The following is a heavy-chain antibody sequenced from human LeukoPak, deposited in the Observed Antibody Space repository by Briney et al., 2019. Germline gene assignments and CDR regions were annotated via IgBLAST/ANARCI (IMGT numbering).Heavy chain of an antibody. CDR2: TYYRSKWYN. CDR1: GDSVSSNSAA. Sequence: SQTLSLTCAISGDSVSSNSAAWNWIRQSPSRGLEWLGRTYYRSKWYNDYAVSVKSQVTINPDTSKNQFSLKLSSVTAADTAVYYCARGEVAAAGKGTIDYWGQGTLVTVSS. D-gene: IGHD6-13*01. V-gene: IGHV6-1*01. J-gene: IGHJ4*02. CDR3: ARGEVAAAGKGTIDY.